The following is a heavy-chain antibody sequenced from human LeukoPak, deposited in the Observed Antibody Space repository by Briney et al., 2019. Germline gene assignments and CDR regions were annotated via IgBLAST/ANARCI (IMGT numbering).Heavy chain of an antibody. D-gene: IGHD6-13*01. CDR1: GFTFSSYS. V-gene: IGHV3-21*01. J-gene: IGHJ4*02. CDR3: ARGVGSSWKLCDY. Sequence: GGSLRLSCAASGFTFSSYSMNWVRQAPGKGLEWVSSISSSSSYIYYADSVKGRFTISRDNAKNSLYLQMNSLRAEDTAVYYCARGVGSSWKLCDYWGQGTLVTVSS. CDR2: ISSSSSYI.